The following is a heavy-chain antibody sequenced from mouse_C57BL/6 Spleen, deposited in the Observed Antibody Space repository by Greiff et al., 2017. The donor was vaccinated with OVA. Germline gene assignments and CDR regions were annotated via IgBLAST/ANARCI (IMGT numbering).Heavy chain of an antibody. V-gene: IGHV1-80*01. CDR2: LYPGDGDT. CDR1: GYAFSSYW. D-gene: IGHD2-5*01. CDR3: ARDPYRNYGGLDY. J-gene: IGHJ2*01. Sequence: QVQLQQSGAELVKPGASVKISCKASGYAFSSYWMNWVKQRPGKGLEWIGQLYPGDGDTNYNGKFKGKATLTADKSSSTAYMQLSSLTSEDSAVYFCARDPYRNYGGLDYWGQGTTLTVSS.